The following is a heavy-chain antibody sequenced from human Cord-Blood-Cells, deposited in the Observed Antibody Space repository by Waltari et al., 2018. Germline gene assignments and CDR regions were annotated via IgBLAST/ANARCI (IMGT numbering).Heavy chain of an antibody. CDR2: TYYRSKWYN. CDR3: ARGGKGGTAGAFDI. J-gene: IGHJ3*02. Sequence: QVQLQQSGPGLVKPSQTLSLTCAISGDSVSSNSAAWNWIRQSPSRGLEWLGRTYYRSKWYNDYAVFVKSQKPTNPDTSKNQFSLQLNSVTPEDTAVYYCARGGKGGTAGAFDIWGQGTMVTVSS. CDR1: GDSVSSNSAA. V-gene: IGHV6-1*01. D-gene: IGHD3-16*01.